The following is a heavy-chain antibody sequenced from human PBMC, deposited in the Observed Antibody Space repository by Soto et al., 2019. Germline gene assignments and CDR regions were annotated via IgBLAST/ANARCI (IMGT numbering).Heavy chain of an antibody. Sequence: QVQLVQSGAEVKKPGASVKVSCKASGYTFTSYDINWVRQATGQGLEWMGWMNPNSGNTGYAQKFQGRVTMTRNTSISTAYMELSSLRSEDTAVYYCARGAAQFGLGPHAFDIWGQGTMVTVSS. CDR2: MNPNSGNT. V-gene: IGHV1-8*01. CDR1: GYTFTSYD. J-gene: IGHJ3*02. D-gene: IGHD6-6*01. CDR3: ARGAAQFGLGPHAFDI.